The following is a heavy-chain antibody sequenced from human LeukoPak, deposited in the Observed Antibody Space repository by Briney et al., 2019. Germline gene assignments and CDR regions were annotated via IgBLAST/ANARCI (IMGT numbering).Heavy chain of an antibody. CDR2: INMYTANP. D-gene: IGHD3-16*01. V-gene: IGHV7-4-1*02. CDR1: GYTFTRYA. J-gene: IGHJ4*02. Sequence: ASVKVSCKASGYTFTRYAINWLRQAPGQGLEWMGWINMYTANPAYAQGFTERFVFSLDTSVTTAYLQISNLKTEDTAVYYCARHDNDDDFDYWGQGTLVTVSS. CDR3: ARHDNDDDFDY.